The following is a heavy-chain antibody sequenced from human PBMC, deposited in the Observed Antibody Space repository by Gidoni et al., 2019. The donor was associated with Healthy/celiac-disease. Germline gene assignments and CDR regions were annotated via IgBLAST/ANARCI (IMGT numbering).Heavy chain of an antibody. D-gene: IGHD3-3*01. Sequence: QVQLQESGPGLVNPSQTLSPTCTVSGGSIRSGGYYWSWIRQHPGKGLEWIGYIYYSGSTYYNPSLKSRVTISVDTSKNQFSLKLSSVTAADTAVYYCARVSGPPGPFGVGPWGQGTLVTVSS. V-gene: IGHV4-31*03. CDR2: IYYSGST. CDR3: ARVSGPPGPFGVGP. CDR1: GGSIRSGGYY. J-gene: IGHJ5*02.